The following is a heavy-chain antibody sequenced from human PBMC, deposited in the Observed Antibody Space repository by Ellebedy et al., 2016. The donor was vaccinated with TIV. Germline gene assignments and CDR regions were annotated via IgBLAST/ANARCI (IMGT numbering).Heavy chain of an antibody. CDR2: ISGSSTYI. V-gene: IGHV3-21*01. CDR3: ARDVGPSGGTWFFDY. J-gene: IGHJ4*02. D-gene: IGHD1-26*01. CDR1: GFTFSNYN. Sequence: GGSLRLSCAASGFTFSNYNMNWVRQAPGKGLEWVSSISGSSTYIYYADSVEGRFTISRDNAKNSLYLQINSLRAEDTAVYYCARDVGPSGGTWFFDYWGQGTLVTISS.